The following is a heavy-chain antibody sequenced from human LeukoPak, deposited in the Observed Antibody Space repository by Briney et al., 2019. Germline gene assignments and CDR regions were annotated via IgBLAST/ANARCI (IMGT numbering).Heavy chain of an antibody. J-gene: IGHJ4*02. V-gene: IGHV3-23*01. CDR1: GSTFSSYA. Sequence: GGSLRLSCAASGSTFSSYAMSWVRQAPGKGLEWVSAISAGGGSTYYADSVKGRFTISRDNSKNTLYLQMNSLRAEDTAVYYCAKALIAPIPFDYWGQGTLVTVSS. D-gene: IGHD2-21*01. CDR2: ISAGGGST. CDR3: AKALIAPIPFDY.